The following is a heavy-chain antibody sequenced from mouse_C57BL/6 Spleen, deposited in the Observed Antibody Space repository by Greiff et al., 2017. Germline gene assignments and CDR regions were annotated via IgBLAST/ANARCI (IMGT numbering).Heavy chain of an antibody. CDR3: AREGDYGYYFDY. CDR2: INYDGSST. Sequence: EVMLVESEGGLVQPGSSMKLSCKASGFTFSDYYMAWVRQVPEKGLEWVANINYDGSSTYYLDSLKSRFIISRDNAKNILYLQMSSLKSEDTATYYCAREGDYGYYFDYWGQCTTLTVSS. J-gene: IGHJ2*01. D-gene: IGHD1-1*01. CDR1: GFTFSDYY. V-gene: IGHV5-16*01.